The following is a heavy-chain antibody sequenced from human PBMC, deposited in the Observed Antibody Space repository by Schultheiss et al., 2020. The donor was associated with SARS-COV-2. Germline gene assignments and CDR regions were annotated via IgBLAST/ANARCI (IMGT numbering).Heavy chain of an antibody. V-gene: IGHV3-48*01. Sequence: SCAASGFTFSSYSMNWVRQAPGKGLEWVSYISSSSSTIYYADSVKGRFTISRDNAKNSLYLQMNSLRTEDTALYYCAKGPYDFWSGYYTDYMDVWGKGTTVTVSS. CDR1: GFTFSSYS. CDR3: AKGPYDFWSGYYTDYMDV. CDR2: ISSSSSTI. J-gene: IGHJ6*03. D-gene: IGHD3-3*01.